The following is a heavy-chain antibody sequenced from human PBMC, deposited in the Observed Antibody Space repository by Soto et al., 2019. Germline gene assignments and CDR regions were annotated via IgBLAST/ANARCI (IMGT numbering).Heavy chain of an antibody. V-gene: IGHV1-46*01. CDR1: GYTFTSYY. CDR2: INPSGGST. J-gene: IGHJ4*02. D-gene: IGHD4-17*01. Sequence: GASVKVSCKASGYTFTSYYMHWVRQAPGQGLEWMGIINPSGGSTSYAQKFQGRVTMTRDTSTNTVYMELSSVTAEDTAVYYCARVRGPDTVTIDYWGQGTLVTVSS. CDR3: ARVRGPDTVTIDY.